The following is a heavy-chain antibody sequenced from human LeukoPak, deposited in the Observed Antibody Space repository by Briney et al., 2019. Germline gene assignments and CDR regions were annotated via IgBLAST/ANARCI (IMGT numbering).Heavy chain of an antibody. CDR3: ARDDEYSSSSVGGYYYYYMDV. D-gene: IGHD6-6*01. Sequence: PSETLSLTCTVSGGSISSYYWSWVRQAPGKGLEWVSSISSSSSYIYYADSVKGRFTISRDNAKNSLYLQMNSLRAEDTAVYYCARDDEYSSSSVGGYYYYYMDVWGKGTTVTVSS. J-gene: IGHJ6*03. CDR2: ISSSSSYI. V-gene: IGHV3-21*01. CDR1: GGSISSYY.